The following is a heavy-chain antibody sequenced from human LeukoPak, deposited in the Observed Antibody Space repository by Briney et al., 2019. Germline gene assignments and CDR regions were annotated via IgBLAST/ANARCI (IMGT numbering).Heavy chain of an antibody. V-gene: IGHV4-59*01. D-gene: IGHD6-19*01. CDR1: GGSISSYY. Sequence: SETLSLTCTVSGGSISSYYWSWIRQPPGKGLEWIGYIYYSGSTNYNPSLKSRVTISVDTSKNQFSLKLSSVTAADTAVYYCARVPRIAVAGTRYYYYYMDVWGKGTTVTVSS. CDR3: ARVPRIAVAGTRYYYYYMDV. CDR2: IYYSGST. J-gene: IGHJ6*03.